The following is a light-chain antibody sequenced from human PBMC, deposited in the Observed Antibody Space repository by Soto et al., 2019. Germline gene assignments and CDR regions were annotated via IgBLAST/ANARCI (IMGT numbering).Light chain of an antibody. Sequence: DIQMTQSPSTLSASIGDRVTITCRASQSVSTWLAWYQQMPGKAPKLLIYDASSLESGVPSRFSGSGSGTEFTLTISSLQPDDFATYYCQQYDTYWTFGQGTKVDIK. J-gene: IGKJ1*01. CDR3: QQYDTYWT. CDR2: DAS. V-gene: IGKV1-5*01. CDR1: QSVSTW.